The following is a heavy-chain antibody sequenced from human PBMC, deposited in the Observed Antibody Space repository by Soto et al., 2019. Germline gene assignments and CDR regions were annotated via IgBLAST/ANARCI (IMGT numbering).Heavy chain of an antibody. CDR3: ARDHCSSTSCYSP. CDR1: GFSFSSYS. D-gene: IGHD2-2*01. J-gene: IGHJ4*02. CDR2: ISSSSSYI. Sequence: EVQLVESGGGLVKPGGSLRLSCAASGFSFSSYSMNWVRQAPGKGLEWVSSISSSSSYIYYADSVKGRFTISRDNAKNSLYLQRNSLRAEDTAVYYCARDHCSSTSCYSPWGQGTLVTVSS. V-gene: IGHV3-21*01.